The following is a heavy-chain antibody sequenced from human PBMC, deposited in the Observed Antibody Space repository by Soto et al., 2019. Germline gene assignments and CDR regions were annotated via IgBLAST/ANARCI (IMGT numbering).Heavy chain of an antibody. J-gene: IGHJ4*02. CDR3: ARSMKRDYFDY. CDR2: IYYSGSS. CDR1: GGSISSGSYY. D-gene: IGHD3-22*01. V-gene: IGHV4-31*03. Sequence: QVQLQQSGPGLVKPSQTLSLTCTVSGGSISSGSYYWSWIRQHPGKGLEWIGYIYYSGSSYYNPSLKSRVTISVYTSKNQFSLKLSSVTAADTAVYYCARSMKRDYFDYWSQGTLVTVSS.